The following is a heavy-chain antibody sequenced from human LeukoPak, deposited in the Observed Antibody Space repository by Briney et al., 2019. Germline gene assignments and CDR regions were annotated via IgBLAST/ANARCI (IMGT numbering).Heavy chain of an antibody. Sequence: ASVKVSCKASGYTFTSYDINWVRQATGQGLEWMGWMNPNSGNTGYAQKFQGRVTMTRNTSISTAYMELSSLRSEDTAVYYCARGVYGAARYYYYYYYMDVWGKGTTVTVSS. CDR2: MNPNSGNT. D-gene: IGHD6-6*01. CDR3: ARGVYGAARYYYYYYYMDV. J-gene: IGHJ6*03. CDR1: GYTFTSYD. V-gene: IGHV1-8*01.